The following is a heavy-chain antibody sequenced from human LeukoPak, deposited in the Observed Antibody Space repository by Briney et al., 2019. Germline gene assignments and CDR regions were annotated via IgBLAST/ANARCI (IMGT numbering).Heavy chain of an antibody. CDR3: ATSPPYYFGSGSYYSNP. Sequence: ASVKVSCKVSGYTLTELSMHWVRQAPGKGLEWMGGFDPEDGETIYAQKFQGRVTMTEDTSTDTAYMELSSLRSEDTAVYYCATSPPYYFGSGSYYSNPWGQGTRVTVSS. J-gene: IGHJ5*02. CDR1: GYTLTELS. V-gene: IGHV1-24*01. D-gene: IGHD3-10*01. CDR2: FDPEDGET.